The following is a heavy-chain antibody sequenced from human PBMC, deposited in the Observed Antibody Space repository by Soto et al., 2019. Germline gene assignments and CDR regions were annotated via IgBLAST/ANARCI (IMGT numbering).Heavy chain of an antibody. Sequence: ASVKVSCKASGYTFTSYAMHWLRQAPGQGLEWMGWINPNSGGTNYAQKFQGWVTMTRDTSISTAYMELSRLRSDDTAVYYCARDLPGYGMDVWGQGTTVTVSS. CDR2: INPNSGGT. V-gene: IGHV1-2*04. D-gene: IGHD3-10*01. CDR3: ARDLPGYGMDV. J-gene: IGHJ6*02. CDR1: GYTFTSYA.